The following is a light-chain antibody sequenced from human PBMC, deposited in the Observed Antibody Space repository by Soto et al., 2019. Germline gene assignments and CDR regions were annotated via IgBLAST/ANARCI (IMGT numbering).Light chain of an antibody. Sequence: QSVSESPGKTVNISCTGSSGSIASNYVQWYQQRPGSAPTTVIYEDNQRPSGVPDRFSGSIDSSSNSASLTISGLKTEDEADYYCQSYDSSNVVFGGGTKLTVL. CDR3: QSYDSSNVV. CDR2: EDN. CDR1: SGSIASNY. V-gene: IGLV6-57*02. J-gene: IGLJ2*01.